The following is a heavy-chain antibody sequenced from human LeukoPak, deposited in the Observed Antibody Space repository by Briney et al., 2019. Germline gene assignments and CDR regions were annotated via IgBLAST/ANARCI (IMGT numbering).Heavy chain of an antibody. CDR2: IYYSGST. D-gene: IGHD3-22*01. J-gene: IGHJ3*02. Sequence: PGGSLRLSCTTSGFSFNNNGMSWVRQAPGKGLEWIGYIYYSGSTYYNPSLKSRVTISVDKSKNQFSLKLSSVTAADTAVYYCARSATLYYYDSSGYPDAFDIWGQGTMVTVSS. V-gene: IGHV4-4*02. CDR3: ARSATLYYYDSSGYPDAFDI. CDR1: GFSFNNNG.